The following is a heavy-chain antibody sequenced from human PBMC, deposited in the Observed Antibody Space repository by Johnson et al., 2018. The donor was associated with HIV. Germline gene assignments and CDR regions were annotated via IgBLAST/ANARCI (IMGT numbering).Heavy chain of an antibody. Sequence: QVQVVESGGGVVQPGRSLRLSCAASGFTFRTYGMHWVRQAPGKGLEWVAVISYDGSNKYYADSVKGRFTISRDNSKNTLYLQMNSLRAEDTALYYCAKDLTRYSSSSHDAFDIWGQGTMVTVSS. CDR3: AKDLTRYSSSSHDAFDI. CDR1: GFTFRTYG. V-gene: IGHV3-30*18. CDR2: ISYDGSNK. D-gene: IGHD6-6*01. J-gene: IGHJ3*02.